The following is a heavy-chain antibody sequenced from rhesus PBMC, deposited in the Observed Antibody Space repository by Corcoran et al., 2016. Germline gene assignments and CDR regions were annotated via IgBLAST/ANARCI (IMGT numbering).Heavy chain of an antibody. V-gene: IGHV3S5*01. J-gene: IGHJ4*01. D-gene: IGHD4-29*01. Sequence: DVQLVETGGGLVQPGGSLQLSFAAAAFSFICFGMRWVRQAPGKGLEWVSSINSDGGGTHYADSVKGRFTIARDNSKNTLSLQMSSLRAEDTAVYYCATDTVGGTGSLNDWGQGVLVTVSS. CDR3: ATDTVGGTGSLND. CDR1: AFSFICFG. CDR2: INSDGGGT.